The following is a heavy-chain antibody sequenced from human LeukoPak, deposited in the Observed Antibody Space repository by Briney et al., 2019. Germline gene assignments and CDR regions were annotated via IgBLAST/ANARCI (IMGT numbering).Heavy chain of an antibody. Sequence: PSETLSLTCAVYGGSFSGYYWSWIRQPPGKGLEWIGEINHSGSTNYNPSLKSRVTISVDTSKNQFSLKLSSVTAADTAVYYCARGGFRVYYYMDVWGKGTTVTVSS. J-gene: IGHJ6*03. CDR3: ARGGFRVYYYMDV. CDR2: INHSGST. D-gene: IGHD3-10*01. CDR1: GGSFSGYY. V-gene: IGHV4-34*01.